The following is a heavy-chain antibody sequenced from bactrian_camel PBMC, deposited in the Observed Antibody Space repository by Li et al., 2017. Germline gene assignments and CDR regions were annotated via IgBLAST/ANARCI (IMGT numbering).Heavy chain of an antibody. D-gene: IGHD3*01. Sequence: HVQLVESGGGSVQAGGSLTLSCIVSGYPYSSKCLGWFRQAPGKEREGVAALDPDRRSVHAQSVKGRFTISEDRGKSTVYLQMNSLKPEDSAMYYCAATPIYGDWLEPSHYNYWAGGPRSPSP. CDR2: LDPDRRS. CDR1: GYPYSSKC. J-gene: IGHJ4*01. V-gene: IGHV3S53*01.